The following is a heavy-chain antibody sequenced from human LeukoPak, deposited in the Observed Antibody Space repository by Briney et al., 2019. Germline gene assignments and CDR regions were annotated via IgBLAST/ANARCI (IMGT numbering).Heavy chain of an antibody. CDR1: GGSISSGSYY. CDR3: ARGVVRYFDWLPLYYFDY. V-gene: IGHV4-61*02. J-gene: IGHJ4*02. Sequence: SQTLSLTCTVFGGSISSGSYYWGWIQQPAGKGLEWIGRIYTSGSTNYSPSLKSRVTISVDTSKNQFSLKLSSVTAADTAVYYCARGVVRYFDWLPLYYFDYWGQGTLVTVSS. CDR2: IYTSGST. D-gene: IGHD3-9*01.